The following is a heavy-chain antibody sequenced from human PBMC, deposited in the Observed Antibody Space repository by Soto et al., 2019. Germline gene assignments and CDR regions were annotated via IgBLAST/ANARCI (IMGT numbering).Heavy chain of an antibody. D-gene: IGHD3-10*01. CDR3: ARDWPPGSGSPEYLYYYMDV. J-gene: IGHJ6*03. CDR2: ISGSGTTI. Sequence: QVELVESGGGLVKPGGSLRLSCAASGFTFSDYYMSWMRQAPGKGLEWVSYISGSGTTIYYADSVKGRFTISRDNAKNSLYLQMNSLRAEDTAVYYCARDWPPGSGSPEYLYYYMDVWGKGTTVTVSS. V-gene: IGHV3-11*01. CDR1: GFTFSDYY.